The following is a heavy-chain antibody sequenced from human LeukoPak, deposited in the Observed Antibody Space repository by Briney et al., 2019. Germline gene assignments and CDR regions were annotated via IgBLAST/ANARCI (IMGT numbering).Heavy chain of an antibody. CDR1: GDSISTSSYY. CDR2: IYYSGST. Sequence: SETLSLTCSVSGDSISTSSYYWGWIRQPPGKGLEWIGTIYYSGSTYYNPSLKSRVTISVDTSKNQFSLKLSSVTAADTAVYYCAILIAVAGLGYFDYWGQGTLVTVSS. D-gene: IGHD6-19*01. J-gene: IGHJ4*02. CDR3: AILIAVAGLGYFDY. V-gene: IGHV4-39*01.